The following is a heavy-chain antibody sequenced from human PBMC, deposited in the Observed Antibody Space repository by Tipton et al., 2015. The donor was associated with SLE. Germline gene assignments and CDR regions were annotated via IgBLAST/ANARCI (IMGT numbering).Heavy chain of an antibody. D-gene: IGHD6-13*01. CDR3: ARVPAAAGTRDYFDY. Sequence: LRLSCTVSGGSISSSSYYWSWIRQPAGKGLEWIGRIYTSGSTNYNPSLKSRVTISVDTSKNQFSLKLSSVTVADTAVYYCARVPAAAGTRDYFDYWGQGTLVTVSS. V-gene: IGHV4-61*02. J-gene: IGHJ4*02. CDR1: GGSISSSSYY. CDR2: IYTSGST.